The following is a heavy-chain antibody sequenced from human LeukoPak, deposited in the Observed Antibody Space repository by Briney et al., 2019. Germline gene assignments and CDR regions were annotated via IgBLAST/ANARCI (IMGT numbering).Heavy chain of an antibody. J-gene: IGHJ4*02. CDR2: IYYTGST. V-gene: IGHV4-59*01. CDR1: GGSISTYY. CDR3: ARSYGSGNYFDY. D-gene: IGHD3-10*01. Sequence: PSETLSLTCTVSGGSISTYYWGWIRQPPGKGLEWIGYIYYTGSTEHNPSLKSRVTLSVDTSKNQFSLRLNSVTAADTAVYYCARSYGSGNYFDYWGQGTLVTVSS.